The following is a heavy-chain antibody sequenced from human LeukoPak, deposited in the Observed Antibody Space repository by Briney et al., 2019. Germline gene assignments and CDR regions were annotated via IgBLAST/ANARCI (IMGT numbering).Heavy chain of an antibody. V-gene: IGHV4-39*07. CDR3: ARGCSGYSGYATIIDFDY. D-gene: IGHD5-12*01. CDR1: GGSIRSSYYY. J-gene: IGHJ4*02. CDR2: INHSGST. Sequence: SETLSLTCTVSGGSIRSSYYYWGWIRQPPGKGLEWIGEINHSGSTNYNPSLKSRVTISVDTSKNQFSLKLSSVTAADTAVYYCARGCSGYSGYATIIDFDYWGQGTLVTVSS.